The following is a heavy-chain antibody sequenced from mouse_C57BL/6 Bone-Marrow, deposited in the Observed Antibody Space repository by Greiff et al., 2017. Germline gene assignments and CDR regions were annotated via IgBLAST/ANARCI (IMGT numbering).Heavy chain of an antibody. CDR3: ARGTAQATAWFAY. J-gene: IGHJ3*01. V-gene: IGHV1-72*01. CDR1: GYTFTSYW. Sequence: QVQLQQPGAELVKPGASVKLSCKASGYTFTSYWMHWVKQRPGRGLEWIGRIDPNSGGTKYNEKFKSKATLTVDKPSSPAYMQLSSLTSEDSAVYYCARGTAQATAWFAYWGQGTLVTVSA. CDR2: IDPNSGGT. D-gene: IGHD3-2*02.